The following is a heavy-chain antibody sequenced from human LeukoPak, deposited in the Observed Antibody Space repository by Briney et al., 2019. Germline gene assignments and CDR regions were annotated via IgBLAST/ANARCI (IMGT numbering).Heavy chain of an antibody. V-gene: IGHV3-21*01. J-gene: IGHJ3*02. CDR3: ARDYHLGYCSSTSCSDAFDI. Sequence: GGSLRLSCVASGFTFNSYWMNWVRQAPGKGLEWVSSISSSSSYIYYADSVKGRFTISRDNAKNALYLQMNSLRADDTAVYYCARDYHLGYCSSTSCSDAFDIWGQGTMVTVST. CDR1: GFTFNSYW. CDR2: ISSSSSYI. D-gene: IGHD2-2*01.